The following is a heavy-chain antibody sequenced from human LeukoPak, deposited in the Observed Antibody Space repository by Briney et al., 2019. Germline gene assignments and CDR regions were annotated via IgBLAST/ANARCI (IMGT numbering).Heavy chain of an antibody. CDR2: IKSRANDGTT. CDR3: TTERIVYSSGWDVLGC. CDR1: GFTFSNAW. J-gene: IGHJ4*02. D-gene: IGHD6-19*01. V-gene: IGHV3-15*01. Sequence: GGSLRLSCAASGFTFSNAWMNWVRQTPGKGLEWVGRIKSRANDGTTDYAAPVKGRFSISRDDSEDTLFLQMNNLKNEDTAVYYCTTERIVYSSGWDVLGCWGQGTLVTVSS.